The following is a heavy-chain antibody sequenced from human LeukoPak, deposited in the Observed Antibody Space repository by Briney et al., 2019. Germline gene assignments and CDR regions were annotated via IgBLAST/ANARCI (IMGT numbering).Heavy chain of an antibody. CDR1: GFTFSDYY. D-gene: IGHD2-2*01. CDR2: ISSSGSTI. Sequence: GGSLRLSCAASGFTFSDYYMSWIRQAPGKGLEWVSYISSSGSTIYYADSVKGRFTISRDNSKNTLYLQMNSLRDEDTAIYYCTKEGRDIVVLQEAHAFDIWGQGTLVTVSS. J-gene: IGHJ3*02. V-gene: IGHV3-11*04. CDR3: TKEGRDIVVLQEAHAFDI.